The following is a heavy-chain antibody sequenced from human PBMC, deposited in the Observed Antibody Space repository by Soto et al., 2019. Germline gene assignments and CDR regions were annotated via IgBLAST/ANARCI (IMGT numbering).Heavy chain of an antibody. CDR3: AKDWGIAVAAH. J-gene: IGHJ4*02. CDR2: ISHDGGNK. Sequence: QVQLVESGGGVVQPGGALRLSCAASGFTFSSTGMHWVRQAPGKGLEWVAVISHDGGNKYYGDSVKGRFTISRDNSKNTLYLQMNSLRADATAVYYCAKDWGIAVAAHWGQGTLGTVSS. V-gene: IGHV3-30*18. D-gene: IGHD6-19*01. CDR1: GFTFSSTG.